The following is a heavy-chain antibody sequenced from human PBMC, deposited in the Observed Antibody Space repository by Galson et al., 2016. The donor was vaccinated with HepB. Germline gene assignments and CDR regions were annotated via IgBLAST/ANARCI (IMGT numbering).Heavy chain of an antibody. CDR2: ISAYNGNT. V-gene: IGHV1-18*01. J-gene: IGHJ4*02. D-gene: IGHD2-15*01. CDR1: GYTFTSYG. CDR3: ARDRCSGGSCYDDY. Sequence: SVKVSCKASGYTFTSYGTSWVRQAPGQGLEWMGWISAYNGNTNYAQKLQDRVTMTTDTSTSTAYMELRSLRYDDTAVYYCARDRCSGGSCYDDYWGQGTLVTVSS.